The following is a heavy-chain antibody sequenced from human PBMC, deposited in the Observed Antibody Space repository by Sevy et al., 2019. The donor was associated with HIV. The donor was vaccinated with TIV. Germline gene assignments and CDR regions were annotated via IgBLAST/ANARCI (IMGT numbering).Heavy chain of an antibody. D-gene: IGHD3-22*01. Sequence: GGSLRLSCAASGFTFRNYAMNWVRQAPGKGLEWVSGISGTGGSGDKTNYADSVKGRFTISRDDSKNWLYLQLNTLRAEDTARYYCARKYDSSGYFDYWGQGTLVTVSS. V-gene: IGHV3-23*01. CDR1: GFTFRNYA. CDR2: ISGTGGSGDKT. J-gene: IGHJ4*02. CDR3: ARKYDSSGYFDY.